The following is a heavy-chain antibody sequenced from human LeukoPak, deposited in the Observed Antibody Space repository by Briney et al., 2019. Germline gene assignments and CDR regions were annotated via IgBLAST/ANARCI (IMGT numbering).Heavy chain of an antibody. V-gene: IGHV4-4*07. D-gene: IGHD5-12*01. J-gene: IGHJ4*02. CDR3: TGESYRTSFLFDL. Sequence: SETLSLTCTVSGDSVSRYSWSWIRHPAGNRLECICRISTSGSARYNPSLKSRVTLSIDTSKNQISLNVKSVTAADTAVYYCTGESYRTSFLFDLWGQGTLVTVSS. CDR1: GDSVSRYS. CDR2: ISTSGSA.